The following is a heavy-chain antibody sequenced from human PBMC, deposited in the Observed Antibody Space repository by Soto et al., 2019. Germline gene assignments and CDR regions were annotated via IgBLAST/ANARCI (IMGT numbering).Heavy chain of an antibody. CDR2: ISSGSRVI. Sequence: EVQLVESGGGLVQPGGSLRLSCAASGFTFSDYSINWVRQAPGKGLEWISSISSGSRVIDYADSVRGRFTISRDNAKTSLYLQMNSLRAEDTAVYYCARDHSYGSGTYYYWGQGTLVTVSS. J-gene: IGHJ4*02. CDR3: ARDHSYGSGTYYY. V-gene: IGHV3-48*01. CDR1: GFTFSDYS. D-gene: IGHD3-10*01.